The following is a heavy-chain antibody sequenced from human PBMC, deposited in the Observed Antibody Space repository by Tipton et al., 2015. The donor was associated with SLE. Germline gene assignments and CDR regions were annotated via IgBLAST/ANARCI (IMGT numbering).Heavy chain of an antibody. D-gene: IGHD4-17*01. CDR2: IYYSGST. J-gene: IGHJ4*02. Sequence: TLSLTCTVSGGSISSYYWSWIRQPPGKGLEWIGYIYYSGSTNYNPPLKSRVTISVDTSKNQFSLKLSSVTVADTAVYYCARWASPTVNFDYGGRGPLVTVSS. CDR3: ARWASPTVNFDY. CDR1: GGSISSYY. V-gene: IGHV4-59*01.